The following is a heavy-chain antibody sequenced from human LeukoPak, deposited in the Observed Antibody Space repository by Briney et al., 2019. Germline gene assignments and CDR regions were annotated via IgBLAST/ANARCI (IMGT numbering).Heavy chain of an antibody. Sequence: GGSLRLSCAASGFTFSSYAMSWVRAAPGKGLEWVSAISGSGGSTYYADSVQGRFTISGDNSMNTLYLQMNSLRAEDTAVYYCAKDQGGIAAAAPFDYWGQGTLVTVSS. CDR2: ISGSGGST. CDR1: GFTFSSYA. J-gene: IGHJ4*02. CDR3: AKDQGGIAAAAPFDY. V-gene: IGHV3-23*01. D-gene: IGHD6-13*01.